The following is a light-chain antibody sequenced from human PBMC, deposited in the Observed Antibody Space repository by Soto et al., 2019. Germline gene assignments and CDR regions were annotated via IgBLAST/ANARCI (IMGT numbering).Light chain of an antibody. CDR2: GAS. V-gene: IGKV3-15*01. Sequence: EIVMTQSPATLSESPGERATLSCRASQSVSRTLAWYQQKPGQAPRLLIYGASTRATGIPARFSGSGSGTEFTLTISSLQSEDFAVYYCQQYNNWPPTWTFGQGTKVAIK. J-gene: IGKJ1*01. CDR1: QSVSRT. CDR3: QQYNNWPPTWT.